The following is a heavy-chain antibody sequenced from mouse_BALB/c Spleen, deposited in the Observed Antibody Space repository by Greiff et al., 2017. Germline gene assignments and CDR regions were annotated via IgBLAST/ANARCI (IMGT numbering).Heavy chain of an antibody. J-gene: IGHJ4*01. D-gene: IGHD4-1*01. CDR1: GFNIKDTY. CDR3: AILGRGDYYAMDY. Sequence: EVQLVESGAELVKPGASVKLSCTASGFNIKDTYMHWVKQRPEQGLEWIGRIDPANGNTKYDPKFQGKATITADTSSNTAYLQLSSLTSEDTAVYYCAILGRGDYYAMDYWGQGTSVTVSS. V-gene: IGHV14-3*02. CDR2: IDPANGNT.